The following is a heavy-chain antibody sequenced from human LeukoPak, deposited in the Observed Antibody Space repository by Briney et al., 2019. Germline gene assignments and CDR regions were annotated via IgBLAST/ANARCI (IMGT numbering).Heavy chain of an antibody. CDR1: GFSVSSNY. CDR3: AKDRGGSSQLGDAFDV. J-gene: IGHJ3*01. Sequence: GGSLRLSCAVSGFSVSSNYMTWVRQAPGLGLEWVSLIYSSGTTKYADFVKGRFTISRDISKNTLYLQMNSLRAGDTALYYCAKDRGGSSQLGDAFDVWGQGTMVSVSS. D-gene: IGHD2-15*01. CDR2: IYSSGTT. V-gene: IGHV3-53*05.